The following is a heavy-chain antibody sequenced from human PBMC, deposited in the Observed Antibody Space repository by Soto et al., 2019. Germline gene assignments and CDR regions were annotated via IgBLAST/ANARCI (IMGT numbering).Heavy chain of an antibody. CDR3: VRDTMRASAAASLDY. CDR2: ISVSGNII. Sequence: WGSLRLSCAASGFTFSTYEFNWVRQAPGRGLEWISYISVSGNIIKYAESVKGRFTISRDNAEKSLHLHVSNLRVDDTALYFCVRDTMRASAAASLDYWGQGTKVTVSA. J-gene: IGHJ4*02. D-gene: IGHD2-2*01. V-gene: IGHV3-48*03. CDR1: GFTFSTYE.